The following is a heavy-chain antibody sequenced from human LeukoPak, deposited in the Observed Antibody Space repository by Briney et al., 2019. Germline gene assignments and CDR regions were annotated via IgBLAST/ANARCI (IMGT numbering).Heavy chain of an antibody. Sequence: SETPSLTCTVSGGSISTSNYYWGWIRQPPGKGLEWIGNIFYSGSTYYSPSLRSRVTISVDTSKNQFSLKLSSVTAADTAVYYCARDFQIRRDGYMVNWFDPWGQGTLVTVSS. CDR3: ARDFQIRRDGYMVNWFDP. CDR1: GGSISTSNYY. D-gene: IGHD5-24*01. V-gene: IGHV4-39*07. J-gene: IGHJ5*02. CDR2: IFYSGST.